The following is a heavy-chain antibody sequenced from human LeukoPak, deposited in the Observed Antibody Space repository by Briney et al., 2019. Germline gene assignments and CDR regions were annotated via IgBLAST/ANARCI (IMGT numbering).Heavy chain of an antibody. V-gene: IGHV1-8*03. J-gene: IGHJ4*02. CDR1: GYTFTSYD. CDR2: MNPNSGNT. D-gene: IGHD3-9*01. Sequence: ASVKVSCKASGYTFTSYDINWVRQATGQGLEWMGWMNPNSGNTGYAQKFQGRVTITRNTSISTAYMEPSSLRSEDTAVYYCARDYSGYDILTGYHKNHPFDYWGQGTLVTVSS. CDR3: ARDYSGYDILTGYHKNHPFDY.